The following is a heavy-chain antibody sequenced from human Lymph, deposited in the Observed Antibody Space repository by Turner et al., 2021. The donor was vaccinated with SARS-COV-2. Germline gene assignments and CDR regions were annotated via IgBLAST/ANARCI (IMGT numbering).Heavy chain of an antibody. CDR3: ARVGSSVVPYYYYGMDV. V-gene: IGHV1-69*01. CDR1: GGSFSSHV. J-gene: IGHJ6*02. CDR2: IIPMFGTA. D-gene: IGHD3-22*01. Sequence: QVQLLQSGTEVKKPGSSLKVSCKASGGSFSSHVISWVRQAPGQGLEWMGGIIPMFGTANYAQKFQGRVTITADESTSTAYMELSSLRSDDTAVYYCARVGSSVVPYYYYGMDVWGQGTTVTVSS.